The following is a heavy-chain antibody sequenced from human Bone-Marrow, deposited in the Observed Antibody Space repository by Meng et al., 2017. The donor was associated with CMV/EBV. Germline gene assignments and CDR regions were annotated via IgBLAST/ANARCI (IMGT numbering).Heavy chain of an antibody. CDR2: IFYSGST. CDR3: ARFDYAVY. J-gene: IGHJ4*02. CDR1: GVSVNSGSYY. Sequence: SETLSLTCSVSGVSVNSGSYYWNWIRQPLGRGLEWIGYIFYSGSTNYNPSLKGRVTISVDTYKNQFSLKLRSVTAADTAVYYCARFDYAVYWGQGTLVTVSS. D-gene: IGHD4-17*01. V-gene: IGHV4-61*01.